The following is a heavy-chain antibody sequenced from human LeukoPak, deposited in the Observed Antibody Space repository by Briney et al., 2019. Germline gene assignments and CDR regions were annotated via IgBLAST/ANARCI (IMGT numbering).Heavy chain of an antibody. CDR1: GYTLTELS. Sequence: ASVKVSCKVSGYTLTELSMHWVRQAPGKGLEGMGGCDPGDGETIYARKFQDRVTMTEDTSTDTAYMELSSLRSEDTAVYYCATVPYCTNGVCYAGGRGFDYWGQGTLVTVSS. CDR2: CDPGDGET. V-gene: IGHV1-24*01. J-gene: IGHJ4*02. D-gene: IGHD2-8*01. CDR3: ATVPYCTNGVCYAGGRGFDY.